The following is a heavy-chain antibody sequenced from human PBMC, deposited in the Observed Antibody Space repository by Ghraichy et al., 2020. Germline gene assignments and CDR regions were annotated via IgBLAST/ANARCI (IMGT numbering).Heavy chain of an antibody. CDR1: GLAFGGFA. CDR2: ISASGDRT. Sequence: GGSLRLSCAASGLAFGGFAMAWIRQAPGKGLEWVSSISASGDRTYYADSVKGRLTISRDNSKDTLSLQMSGLRGDDTAIYYCAKDYYYYSVVPPEVFNRWGQGALVTVSS. CDR3: AKDYYYYSVVPPEVFNR. D-gene: IGHD3-16*01. V-gene: IGHV3-23*01. J-gene: IGHJ5*02.